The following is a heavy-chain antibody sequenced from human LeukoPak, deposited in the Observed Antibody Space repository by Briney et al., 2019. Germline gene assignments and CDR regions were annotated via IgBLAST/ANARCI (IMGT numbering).Heavy chain of an antibody. D-gene: IGHD5-24*01. V-gene: IGHV1-69*05. J-gene: IGHJ6*03. CDR3: ARTPLYVEMASYYYYYYMDV. Sequence: ASVKVSCKASGGTFSSYAISWVRQAPGQGLEWMGGIIPIFGTANYAQKFQGRVTITTDESTSTAYMELSGLRSEDTAVYYCARTPLYVEMASYYYYYYMDVWGKGTTVTVSS. CDR1: GGTFSSYA. CDR2: IIPIFGTA.